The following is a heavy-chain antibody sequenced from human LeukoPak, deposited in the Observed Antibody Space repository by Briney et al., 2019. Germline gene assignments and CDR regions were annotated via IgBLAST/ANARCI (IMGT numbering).Heavy chain of an antibody. CDR3: AAAADFGYFDY. CDR1: GGSISSYY. CDR2: IYYSGST. Sequence: PSETLSLTCVVSGGSISSYYWSWIRQPPGKGLEWIGYIYYSGSTNYNPSLKSRVTISVDTSKNQFSLKLSSVTAADTAVYYCAAAADFGYFDYWGQGTLVTVSS. V-gene: IGHV4-59*01. D-gene: IGHD6-13*01. J-gene: IGHJ4*02.